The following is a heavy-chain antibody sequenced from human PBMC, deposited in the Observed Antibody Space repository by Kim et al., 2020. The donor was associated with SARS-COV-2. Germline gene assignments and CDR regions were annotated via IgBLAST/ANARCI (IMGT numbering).Heavy chain of an antibody. CDR3: AKDLGSSTVSPFDY. V-gene: IGHV3-30*18. D-gene: IGHD4-4*01. CDR2: ISYDGSNK. CDR1: GFTFSSYG. Sequence: GGSLRLSCAASGFTFSSYGMHWVRQAPGKGLEWVAVISYDGSNKYYADSVKGRFTISRDNSKNTLYLQMNSLRAEDTAVYYCAKDLGSSTVSPFDYWGQG. J-gene: IGHJ4*02.